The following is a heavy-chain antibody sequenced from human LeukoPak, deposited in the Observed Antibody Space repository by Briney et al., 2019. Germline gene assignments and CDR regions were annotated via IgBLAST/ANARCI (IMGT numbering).Heavy chain of an antibody. CDR3: ARVAGTNWFDP. CDR1: GGSISSSSYY. V-gene: IGHV4-39*01. Sequence: SETLSLTCTVSGGSISSSSYYWGWIRQPPGKGLEWIGSIYYSGNTYYNPSLKSRVTISVDTSKNQFSLKLSSVTAADTAVYYCARVAGTNWFDPWGQGTLVTVSS. CDR2: IYYSGNT. J-gene: IGHJ5*02. D-gene: IGHD6-13*01.